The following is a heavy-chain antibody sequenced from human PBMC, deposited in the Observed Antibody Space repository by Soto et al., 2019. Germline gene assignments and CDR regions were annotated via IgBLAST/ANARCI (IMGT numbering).Heavy chain of an antibody. V-gene: IGHV4-59*08. D-gene: IGHD5-12*01. Sequence: ETLSLTCTVSGGSISSYYWSWIRQPPGKGLEWIGYIYYSGSTNYNPSLKSRVTISVDTSKNQFSLKLSSVTAADTAVYYCATRSEYSSYDYWGQGTLVTVSS. J-gene: IGHJ4*02. CDR3: ATRSEYSSYDY. CDR2: IYYSGST. CDR1: GGSISSYY.